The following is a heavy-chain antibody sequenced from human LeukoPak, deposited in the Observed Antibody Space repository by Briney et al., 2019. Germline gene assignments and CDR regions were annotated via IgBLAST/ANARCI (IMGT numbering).Heavy chain of an antibody. Sequence: PGRSLRLSCAASGFTFSSYGMHWARQAPGKGLEWVAVIWYDGSNKYYADSVKGRFTISRDNSKNTLYLQMNSLRAEDTAVYYCARDGDYYGSGSYSGYWGQGTLVTVSS. CDR1: GFTFSSYG. CDR2: IWYDGSNK. V-gene: IGHV3-33*01. D-gene: IGHD3-10*01. CDR3: ARDGDYYGSGSYSGY. J-gene: IGHJ4*02.